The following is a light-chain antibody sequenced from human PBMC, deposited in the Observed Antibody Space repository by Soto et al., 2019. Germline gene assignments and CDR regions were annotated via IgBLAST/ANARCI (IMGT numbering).Light chain of an antibody. Sequence: QSVLTQPASVSGSPGQSITISCTGTSSDVGGYNYVSWYQQHPGKAPKLMIYDVSNRPSGVSNRFSGSKSGNTASLTISGLQAEDEADYHCSSYTSSSTNYVFGTGTRSPS. CDR2: DVS. J-gene: IGLJ1*01. V-gene: IGLV2-14*01. CDR3: SSYTSSSTNYV. CDR1: SSDVGGYNY.